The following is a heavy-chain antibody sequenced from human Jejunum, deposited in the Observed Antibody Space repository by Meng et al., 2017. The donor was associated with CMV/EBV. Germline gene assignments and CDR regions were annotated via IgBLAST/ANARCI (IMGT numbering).Heavy chain of an antibody. D-gene: IGHD2-15*01. CDR2: IYSGGET. J-gene: IGHJ5*02. CDR3: ASNRFCGSSCSDSWCDP. Sequence: VSSNSMTWVRQAPGKGLEWLSLIYSGGETHYADSVKGRFTISRDDSKNTLYLQMDSLRADDDTAVYYCASNRFCGSSCSDSWCDPWGQGTLVTVSS. CDR1: VSSNS. V-gene: IGHV3-53*01.